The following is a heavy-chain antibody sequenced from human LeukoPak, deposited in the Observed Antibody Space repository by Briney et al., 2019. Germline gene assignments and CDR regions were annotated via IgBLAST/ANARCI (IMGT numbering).Heavy chain of an antibody. Sequence: GGSLRLSCAASGFAVSSNHMNWVRQAPGKGREWVLVIFNGGSTYYADSVKGRFTISRDNSKNTLYLQMNSLRAEDTAVYYCATSIVGLTYDEHFQHWGQGTLVTVSS. CDR1: GFAVSSNH. D-gene: IGHD1-26*01. V-gene: IGHV3-53*01. J-gene: IGHJ1*01. CDR2: IFNGGST. CDR3: ATSIVGLTYDEHFQH.